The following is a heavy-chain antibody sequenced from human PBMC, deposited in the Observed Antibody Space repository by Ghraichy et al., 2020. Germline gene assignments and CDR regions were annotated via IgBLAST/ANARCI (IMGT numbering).Heavy chain of an antibody. V-gene: IGHV4-59*01. CDR1: GGSISSYY. D-gene: IGHD4-17*01. CDR2: VYYSGTT. J-gene: IGHJ4*02. CDR3: AREAAGYGDHEGFDY. Sequence: SETLSLTCTVSGGSISSYYWGWIRQPPGKGLEWIGYVYYSGTTNYNPSLKSRVTISVDTSKNQFSLKLSSVTAADTAVYYCAREAAGYGDHEGFDYWGQGTLVTVSS.